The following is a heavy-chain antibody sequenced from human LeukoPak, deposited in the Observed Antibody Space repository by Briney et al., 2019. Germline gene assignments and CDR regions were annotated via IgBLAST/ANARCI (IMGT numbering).Heavy chain of an antibody. V-gene: IGHV4-4*07. J-gene: IGHJ5*02. Sequence: SETPSLTCTVSGGSISSYYWSWIRQPAGKGLEWIGRIYTSGSTNYNPSLKSRVTMSVDTTKNQFSLKLSSVTAADTAVYYCARDPLTGISFFDPWGQGTLVTVSS. CDR1: GGSISSYY. CDR3: ARDPLTGISFFDP. D-gene: IGHD1-20*01. CDR2: IYTSGST.